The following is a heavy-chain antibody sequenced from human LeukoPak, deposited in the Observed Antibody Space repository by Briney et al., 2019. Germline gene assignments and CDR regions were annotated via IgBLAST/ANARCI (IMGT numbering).Heavy chain of an antibody. D-gene: IGHD2-15*01. CDR3: ARATLATSYYYYYMDV. CDR2: IIPIFGTA. CDR1: GGTFSSYA. V-gene: IGHV1-69*05. J-gene: IGHJ6*03. Sequence: SVKVSCKASGGTFSSYAISWVRQAPGQGLEWMGGIIPIFGTANYAQKFQVRVTITTDESTSTAYMELSSLRSEDTAVYYCARATLATSYYYYYMDVWGKGTTVTVSS.